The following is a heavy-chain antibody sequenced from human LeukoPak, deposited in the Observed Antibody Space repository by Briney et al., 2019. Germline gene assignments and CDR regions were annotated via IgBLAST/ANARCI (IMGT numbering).Heavy chain of an antibody. CDR1: GGSFSGYY. Sequence: PSETLSLTCAVYGGSFSGYYWSWIRQPPGKGLEWIGEINHSGSTNYNPSLKSRVTISVDTSKNQFSLKLSSVTAADTAVYYCARAPDFWSGYSARYAFDIWGQGTMVTVSS. CDR3: ARAPDFWSGYSARYAFDI. J-gene: IGHJ3*02. V-gene: IGHV4-34*01. D-gene: IGHD3-3*01. CDR2: INHSGST.